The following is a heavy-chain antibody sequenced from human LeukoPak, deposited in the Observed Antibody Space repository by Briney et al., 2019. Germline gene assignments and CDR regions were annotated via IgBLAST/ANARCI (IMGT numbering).Heavy chain of an antibody. V-gene: IGHV4-59*01. CDR1: GGALSSYY. J-gene: IGHJ4*02. Sequence: PSETLSLTCTVSGGALSSYYWSWIRPPPGKGLEWIGYIYYSGSTNYNPSLKSRVTISVDTSKNQFSLKLSSVTAADTAVYYCARRRDGYEALDYRGQGTLVTVSS. CDR2: IYYSGST. D-gene: IGHD5-24*01. CDR3: ARRRDGYEALDY.